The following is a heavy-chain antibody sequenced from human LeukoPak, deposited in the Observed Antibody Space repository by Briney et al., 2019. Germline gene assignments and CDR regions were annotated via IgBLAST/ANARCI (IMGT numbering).Heavy chain of an antibody. D-gene: IGHD3-22*01. Sequence: PGGSLRLSCAASGFTFSSYGMHWVRQAPGKGLEWVAVIWYDGSNKYYADSAKGRFTISRDNSKNTLYLQMNSLRAEDTAVYYCATPLTYYYDSSGYPFDYWGQGTLVTVSS. V-gene: IGHV3-33*01. CDR1: GFTFSSYG. J-gene: IGHJ4*02. CDR2: IWYDGSNK. CDR3: ATPLTYYYDSSGYPFDY.